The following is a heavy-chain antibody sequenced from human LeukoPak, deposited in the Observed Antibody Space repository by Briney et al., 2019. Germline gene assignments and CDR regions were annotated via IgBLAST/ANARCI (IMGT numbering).Heavy chain of an antibody. V-gene: IGHV1-24*01. Sequence: ASVKVSCKVSGYTLTELSMHWVRQAPGKGLEWMGGFDPEDGETIYAQKFQGRVTVTEDTSTDTAYMELNSLRAEDTAVYYCARGADYNFGYWGQGTLVTVSS. CDR2: FDPEDGET. D-gene: IGHD4-11*01. CDR1: GYTLTELS. CDR3: ARGADYNFGY. J-gene: IGHJ4*02.